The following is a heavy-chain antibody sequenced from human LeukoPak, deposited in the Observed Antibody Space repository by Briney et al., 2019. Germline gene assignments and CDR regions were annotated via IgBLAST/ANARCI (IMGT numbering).Heavy chain of an antibody. CDR3: ARDHDTSWFGY. V-gene: IGHV3-48*02. J-gene: IGHJ5*01. CDR2: ISSSSTTI. CDR1: GFTFSAYA. Sequence: GGSLRLSCAASGFTFSAYAMNWVRQAPGKGLEWVSYISSSSTTIYYADSVKGRFTISRDNAKNSLFLQMNSLRDGDTAVYYCARDHDTSWFGYWGQGTLVTVSS. D-gene: IGHD2-2*01.